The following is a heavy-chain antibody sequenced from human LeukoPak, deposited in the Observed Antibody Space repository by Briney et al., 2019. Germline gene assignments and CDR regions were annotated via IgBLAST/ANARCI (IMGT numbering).Heavy chain of an antibody. CDR1: GGSFSGYY. Sequence: SETLSLTCAVYGGSFSGYYWSWIRQPPGKGLEWIGEINHSGSTNYNPSLKSRVTISVDTSKNQFSLELSSVTAADTAVYYCARSITSYYYYYMDVWGKGTTVTVSS. D-gene: IGHD3-16*01. CDR3: ARSITSYYYYYMDV. J-gene: IGHJ6*03. CDR2: INHSGST. V-gene: IGHV4-34*01.